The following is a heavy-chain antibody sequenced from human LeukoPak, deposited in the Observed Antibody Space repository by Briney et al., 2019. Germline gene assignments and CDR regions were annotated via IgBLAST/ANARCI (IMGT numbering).Heavy chain of an antibody. CDR1: EFTFSSYW. CDR2: IKSDGTQN. V-gene: IGHV3-7*04. D-gene: IGHD6-13*01. J-gene: IGHJ6*02. CDR3: ARLRPYSSSWYAYYGMDV. Sequence: PGGSLRLSCAASEFTFSSYWMTWVRQAPGKGLEWVANIKSDGTQNYYVDSVKGRFTISRDNAKNSLYLQMNSLRAEETAVYYCARLRPYSSSWYAYYGMDVWGQGTTVTVSS.